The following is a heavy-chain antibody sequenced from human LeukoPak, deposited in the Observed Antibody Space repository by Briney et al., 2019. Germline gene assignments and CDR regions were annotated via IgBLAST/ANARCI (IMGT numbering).Heavy chain of an antibody. CDR1: GGSISSYY. CDR2: IYYSGST. D-gene: IGHD5-24*01. Sequence: PETLSLTCTVSGGSISSYYWSWIRQPPGKGLEWIGYIYYSGSTNYNPSLKSRVTISVDTSKNQFSPKLSSVTAADTAVYYCARYRGDGYNLNWFDPWGQGTLVTVSS. V-gene: IGHV4-59*01. J-gene: IGHJ5*02. CDR3: ARYRGDGYNLNWFDP.